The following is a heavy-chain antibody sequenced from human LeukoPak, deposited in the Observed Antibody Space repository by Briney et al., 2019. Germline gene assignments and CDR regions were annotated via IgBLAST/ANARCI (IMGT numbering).Heavy chain of an antibody. CDR1: GGSISSGSYY. J-gene: IGHJ5*02. Sequence: PSQTLSLTCTVSGGSISSGSYYWSWIRQPAGKGLEWIGRIYTSGSTNYNPSLKSRVTISVDTSKNQFSLKLSSVTAADTAVYYCASTDYYGSGSYYLGAFDPWCQGTRVMVSS. V-gene: IGHV4-61*02. CDR2: IYTSGST. D-gene: IGHD3-10*01. CDR3: ASTDYYGSGSYYLGAFDP.